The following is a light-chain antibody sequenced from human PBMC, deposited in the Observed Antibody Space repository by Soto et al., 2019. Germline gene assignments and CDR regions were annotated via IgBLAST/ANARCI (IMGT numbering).Light chain of an antibody. CDR3: SSYISSSTLV. V-gene: IGLV1-40*01. J-gene: IGLJ1*01. CDR1: NSNIGTGYG. CDR2: GDN. Sequence: QSVLTQPPSVTGAPGQRVTISCTWNNSNIGTGYGVHWYQQFPGTAPRLLTYGDNNRPSGVPDRFSGSKSGNTASLTISGLQAEDEADYYCSSYISSSTLVFGTGTKLTVL.